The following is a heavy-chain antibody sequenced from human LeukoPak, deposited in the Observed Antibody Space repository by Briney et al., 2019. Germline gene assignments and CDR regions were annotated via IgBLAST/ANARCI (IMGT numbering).Heavy chain of an antibody. V-gene: IGHV4-59*01. CDR1: GCSIRSYY. CDR3: ARGFDSDWFDP. Sequence: PSETLSLTCTVYGCSIRSYYWSWIRQPPGKGLEWIGYIYYSGSTNYNPSLKSRVTISVDTSKNQFSLKLSSVTAADTAVYYCARGFDSDWFDPWGQGTLVTVSS. D-gene: IGHD2-21*01. J-gene: IGHJ5*02. CDR2: IYYSGST.